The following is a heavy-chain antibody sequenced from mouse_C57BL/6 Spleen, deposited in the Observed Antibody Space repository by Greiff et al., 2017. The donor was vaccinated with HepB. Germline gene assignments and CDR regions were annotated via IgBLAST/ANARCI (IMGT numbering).Heavy chain of an antibody. J-gene: IGHJ4*01. Sequence: VQLQQSVAELVRPGASVKLSCTASGFNINNTCMHWVKQRPEKGLEWIGRIDPANGNTKYAAKFQGKATRTADTSSNTAYLQLSSLTTEDAAIYYCARAREAMDYWGQGTSVTVSS. V-gene: IGHV14-3*01. CDR2: IDPANGNT. CDR1: GFNINNTC. CDR3: ARAREAMDY.